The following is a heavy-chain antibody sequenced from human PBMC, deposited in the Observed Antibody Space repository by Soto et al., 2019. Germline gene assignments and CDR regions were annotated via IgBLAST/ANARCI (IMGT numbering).Heavy chain of an antibody. J-gene: IGHJ3*02. V-gene: IGHV5-51*01. CDR3: ARYCSGGSCQLVHDAFDI. CDR2: IYPGDSDT. D-gene: IGHD2-15*01. CDR1: GYSFTSYW. Sequence: PGESLKISCKGSGYSFTSYWISWVRQMPGKGLEWMGIIYPGDSDTRYSPSFQGQVTISADKSISTAYLQWSSLKASDTAMYYCARYCSGGSCQLVHDAFDIWGQGTMVTVSS.